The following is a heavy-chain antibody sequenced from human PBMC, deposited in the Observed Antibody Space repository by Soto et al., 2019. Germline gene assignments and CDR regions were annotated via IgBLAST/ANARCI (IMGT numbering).Heavy chain of an antibody. D-gene: IGHD6-19*01. CDR2: IRGDGGST. J-gene: IGHJ6*02. CDR3: AKPPQYSSGWYAHYYYGMDV. CDR1: GFTFDDYA. V-gene: IGHV3-43*02. Sequence: GESLKISCAASGFTFDDYAMHWVRQAPGKGLEWVSLIRGDGGSTYYADSVKGRFTISRDNSKNSLYLQMNSLRTEDTALYYCAKPPQYSSGWYAHYYYGMDVWGQGTTVTVSS.